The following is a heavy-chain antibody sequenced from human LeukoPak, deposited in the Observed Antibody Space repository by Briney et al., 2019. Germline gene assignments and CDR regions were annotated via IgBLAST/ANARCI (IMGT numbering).Heavy chain of an antibody. CDR2: ISSNGGST. V-gene: IGHV3-64*01. D-gene: IGHD4-17*01. J-gene: IGHJ4*02. CDR1: GFTFSSYA. Sequence: GGSLRLSCAASGFTFSSYAMHWVRQARGKGLEYVSAISSNGGSTYYANSVKGRFTISRDNSKNTLYLQMGSLRAEDMAVYYCARGSDYGDYGVDYWGQGTLVTVSS. CDR3: ARGSDYGDYGVDY.